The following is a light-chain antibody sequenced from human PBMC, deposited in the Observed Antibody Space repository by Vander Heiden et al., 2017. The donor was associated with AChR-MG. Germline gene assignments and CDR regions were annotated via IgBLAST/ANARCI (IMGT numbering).Light chain of an antibody. Sequence: QSVLTQPPSASGTPGQRVTISCSGVSSNIGNNYVYWYQQFPGTAPKLLISRNNQRPSGVPDRFSGSKSGTSASLAISGLRSQDEADYYCAAWDDSLSAWVFGGGTKLTVL. CDR2: RNN. CDR3: AAWDDSLSAWV. J-gene: IGLJ3*02. CDR1: SSNIGNNY. V-gene: IGLV1-47*01.